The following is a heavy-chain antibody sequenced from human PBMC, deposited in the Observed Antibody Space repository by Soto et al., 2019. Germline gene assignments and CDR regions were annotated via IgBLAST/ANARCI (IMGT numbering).Heavy chain of an antibody. D-gene: IGHD1-1*01. CDR2: INSSGGST. CDR3: ARAGTTGTRLSYYYYGMDV. J-gene: IGHJ6*01. Sequence: ASVEGLLQGIWIHLHQLLYALVQQAPGQGLEWMGIINSSGGSTSYAQKFQGRVTMTRDTSTSTVYMELSSLRSEDTAVYYCARAGTTGTRLSYYYYGMDVWGQGTTVTVSS. CDR1: IHLHQLL. V-gene: IGHV1-46*01.